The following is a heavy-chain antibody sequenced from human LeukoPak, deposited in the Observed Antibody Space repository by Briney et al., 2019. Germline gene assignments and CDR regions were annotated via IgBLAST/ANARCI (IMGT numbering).Heavy chain of an antibody. CDR3: ARGGWYNRPSFDY. J-gene: IGHJ4*02. V-gene: IGHV3-30*04. CDR1: GFTFSSYA. Sequence: GGSLRLSCAASGFTFSSYAMHWVRQAPGKGLEWVAVISYDGSNKYYADSVKGRFTISRDNSKNTLYLQMNSLRAEETAVYYCARGGWYNRPSFDYWGQGTLVTVSS. CDR2: ISYDGSNK. D-gene: IGHD6-19*01.